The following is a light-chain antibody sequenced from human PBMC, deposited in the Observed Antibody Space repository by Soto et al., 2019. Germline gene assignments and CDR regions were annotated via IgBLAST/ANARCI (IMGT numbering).Light chain of an antibody. CDR3: QQRSNWPPKYT. Sequence: EIVLTQSPATLSLSPGERATLSCRASQSVSSYLAWYQQKPGQAPRVLIYDASNRATGIPARFSGSGSGTDFTLTISSLEPEDFAVYYCQQRSNWPPKYTFGQGTKPEIK. CDR2: DAS. CDR1: QSVSSY. V-gene: IGKV3-11*01. J-gene: IGKJ2*01.